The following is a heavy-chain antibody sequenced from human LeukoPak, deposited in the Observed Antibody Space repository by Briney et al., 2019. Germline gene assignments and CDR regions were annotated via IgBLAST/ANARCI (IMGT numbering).Heavy chain of an antibody. CDR2: ISDDGSNK. CDR3: AKASTGMALAGVDY. Sequence: GGSLRLSCAVSGFTFSSYAMHWVRQAPGKGLEWVAVISDDGSNKNYADSVKGRFTISRDNSNNTLFLHLNSLRAGDTAVFYCAKASTGMALAGVDYWGQGTLVSVSS. CDR1: GFTFSSYA. V-gene: IGHV3-30*18. J-gene: IGHJ4*02. D-gene: IGHD6-19*01.